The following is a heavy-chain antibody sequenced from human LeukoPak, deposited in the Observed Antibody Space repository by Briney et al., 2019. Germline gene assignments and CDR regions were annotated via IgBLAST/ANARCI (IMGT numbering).Heavy chain of an antibody. CDR1: GGSFSGYY. V-gene: IGHV4-34*01. CDR3: ARMKSAPYYFDY. D-gene: IGHD2-8*01. CDR2: INHSGST. J-gene: IGHJ4*02. Sequence: SETLSLTGAVYGGSFSGYYWSWIRQPPGKGLEWIGEINHSGSTNYNPSLKSRVTISVDTSKNQFSLKLSSVTAADTAVYYCARMKSAPYYFDYWGQGTLVTVSS.